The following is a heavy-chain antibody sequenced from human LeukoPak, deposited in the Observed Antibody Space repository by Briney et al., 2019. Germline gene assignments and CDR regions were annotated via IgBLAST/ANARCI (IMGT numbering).Heavy chain of an antibody. Sequence: GGSLRLSCPASGFTFNTYSMNWVRQAPGKGLEWVSSISSSSSYIYYADSVKGRFTISRDNAKNSLYLQMNSLRAEDTAVYYCARVRSGSYLDVDYWGQGTLVTVSS. J-gene: IGHJ4*02. CDR2: ISSSSSYI. V-gene: IGHV3-21*01. D-gene: IGHD1-26*01. CDR3: ARVRSGSYLDVDY. CDR1: GFTFNTYS.